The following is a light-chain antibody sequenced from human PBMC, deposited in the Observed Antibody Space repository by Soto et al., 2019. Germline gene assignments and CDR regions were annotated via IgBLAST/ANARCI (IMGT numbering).Light chain of an antibody. CDR2: GTS. V-gene: IGKV3D-15*01. Sequence: EIVFTQSPGTRSLSPGERATLSCRASQSVRSSLAWYPHRPGQAPRXLIYGTSARATGIPAKGTGGGAGTDFTRAISDLQYGDVELDVCPQYNNWTWTFSQGTQVDIK. CDR1: QSVRSS. CDR3: PQYNNWTWT. J-gene: IGKJ1*01.